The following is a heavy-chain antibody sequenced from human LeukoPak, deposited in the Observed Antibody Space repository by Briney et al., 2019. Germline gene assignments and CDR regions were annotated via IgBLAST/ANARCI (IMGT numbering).Heavy chain of an antibody. V-gene: IGHV3-74*01. J-gene: IGHJ4*02. CDR1: GFTFSRNW. CDR3: VRDLGIGVAPGY. CDR2: INSDGSST. D-gene: IGHD6-19*01. Sequence: AGGSLRLSCAASGFTFSRNWMHWVRHAPGKGLVWVSRINSDGSSTNYADSVKGRFTISRDNAKNTLHLQMNSLRAEDTAVYYCVRDLGIGVAPGYWGQGTLVTVSS.